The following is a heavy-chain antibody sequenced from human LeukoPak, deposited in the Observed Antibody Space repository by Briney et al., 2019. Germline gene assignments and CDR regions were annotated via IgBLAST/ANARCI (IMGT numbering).Heavy chain of an antibody. CDR3: ARDRHLTGTTYGALGY. CDR2: IKQDGSEK. Sequence: PGGSLRLSCAASGFTFSTSWMTWVRQAPGKGLEWVANIKQDGSEKYYVASVKGRFAVSRDNAKNSLYLQMNSLRAEDTAVYYCARDRHLTGTTYGALGYWGQGTLVTVSS. V-gene: IGHV3-7*01. J-gene: IGHJ4*02. D-gene: IGHD1-7*01. CDR1: GFTFSTSW.